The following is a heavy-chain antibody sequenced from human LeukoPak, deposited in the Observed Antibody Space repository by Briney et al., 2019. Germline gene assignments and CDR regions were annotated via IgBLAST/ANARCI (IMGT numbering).Heavy chain of an antibody. V-gene: IGHV3-20*04. CDR2: INWNGGST. CDR1: GFTFDDYG. CDR3: ARDYCSSTSCYFFDY. J-gene: IGHJ4*02. Sequence: GGSLRLSCAASGFTFDDYGMSWVRQAPGKGREWVSGINWNGGSTGYADSVKGRFTISRDNAKNSLYLQMNSLRAEDTALYYCARDYCSSTSCYFFDYWGQGTLVTVSS. D-gene: IGHD2-2*01.